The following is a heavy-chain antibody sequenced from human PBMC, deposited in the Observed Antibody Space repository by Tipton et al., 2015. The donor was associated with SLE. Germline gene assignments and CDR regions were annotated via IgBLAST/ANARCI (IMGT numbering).Heavy chain of an antibody. CDR2: IYSGGST. Sequence: GSLRLSCAASGFTVSSNYMSWVRQAPGKGLEWVSVIYSGGSTYYADSVKGRFTISRDNSKNTLYLQMNSLRAEDTAVYYCARDRVAAADSYYYYMDVWGKGTTVTVSS. J-gene: IGHJ6*03. CDR3: ARDRVAAADSYYYYMDV. V-gene: IGHV3-53*01. CDR1: GFTVSSNY. D-gene: IGHD6-13*01.